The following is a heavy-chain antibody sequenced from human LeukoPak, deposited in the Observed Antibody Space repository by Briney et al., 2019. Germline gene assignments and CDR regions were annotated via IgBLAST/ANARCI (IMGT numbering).Heavy chain of an antibody. CDR3: AKDRGYDFWSGYFRSGLFDP. J-gene: IGHJ5*02. CDR1: GFTFGSYA. D-gene: IGHD3-3*01. Sequence: GGSLRLSCAASGFTFGSYAMSWVRQAPGKGLEWVSAISGSGGSTYYADSVKGRFTISRDNSKNTLYLQMNSLRAEDTAVYYCAKDRGYDFWSGYFRSGLFDPWGQGTLVTVSS. V-gene: IGHV3-23*01. CDR2: ISGSGGST.